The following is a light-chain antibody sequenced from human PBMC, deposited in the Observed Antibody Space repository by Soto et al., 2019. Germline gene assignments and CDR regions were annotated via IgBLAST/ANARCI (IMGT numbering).Light chain of an antibody. CDR2: SSS. CDR3: AAWDVSLNVVV. Sequence: QSVLTQPPSVSGAPGQRVTISCTGSNSNIGAGYDVHWYQQLPGTAPKLLIYSSSHRPSGVPDRISGSKSGTSASLAISGLQSGDEADYYCAAWDVSLNVVVFGGGTKLTVL. J-gene: IGLJ2*01. CDR1: NSNIGAGYD. V-gene: IGLV1-40*01.